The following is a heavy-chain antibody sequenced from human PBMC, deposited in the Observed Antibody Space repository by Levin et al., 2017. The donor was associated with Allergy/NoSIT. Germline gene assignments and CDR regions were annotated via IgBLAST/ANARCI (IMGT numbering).Heavy chain of an antibody. CDR2: IYPGDSDT. CDR3: ARRGTRDYYYYMDA. CDR1: GYSFTSYW. J-gene: IGHJ6*03. Sequence: GGSLRLSCQGSGYSFTSYWIGWVRQMPGKGLEWMGIIYPGDSDTRYSPSFQGQVTISADKSISTAYLQWSSLKASDTAIYYCARRGTRDYYYYMDAWGKGTTVTVSS. D-gene: IGHD1-1*01. V-gene: IGHV5-51*01.